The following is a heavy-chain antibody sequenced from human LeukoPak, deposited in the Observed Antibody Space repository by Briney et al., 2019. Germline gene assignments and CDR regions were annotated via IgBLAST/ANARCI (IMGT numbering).Heavy chain of an antibody. CDR2: IYYSGST. CDR3: ARAGYSSSPYFDY. V-gene: IGHV4-59*01. D-gene: IGHD6-6*01. J-gene: IGHJ4*02. Sequence: PSETLSLTCTVSGDSISSYYWSWIRQPPGKGLEWVGYIYYSGSTNYNPSLKSRVTISVDTSKNQFSLKLSSVTAADTAVYYCARAGYSSSPYFDYWGQGTLVTASS. CDR1: GDSISSYY.